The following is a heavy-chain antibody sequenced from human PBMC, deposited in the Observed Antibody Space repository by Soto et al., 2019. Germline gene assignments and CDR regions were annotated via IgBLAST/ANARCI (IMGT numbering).Heavy chain of an antibody. V-gene: IGHV3-23*01. CDR2: ISGSGGST. J-gene: IGHJ6*03. Sequence: PGGSLRLSCAASGFTFSSYAMSWVRQAPGKGLEWVSAISGSGGSTYYADSVKGRFTISRDNSKNTLYLQMNSLRAEDTAVYYCAKRELPIVVVSRKYMDVWGKGTTVTVSS. CDR3: AKRELPIVVVSRKYMDV. CDR1: GFTFSSYA. D-gene: IGHD2-2*01.